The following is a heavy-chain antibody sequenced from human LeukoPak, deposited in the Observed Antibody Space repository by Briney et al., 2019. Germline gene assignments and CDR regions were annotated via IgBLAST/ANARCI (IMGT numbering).Heavy chain of an antibody. CDR2: IYYSGST. V-gene: IGHV4-39*01. CDR1: GGSISSSSYY. J-gene: IGHJ4*02. Sequence: SETLSLTCTVSGGSISSSSYYWGWIRQPPGKGLEWIGSIYYSGSTYYNPSLKSRVTISVDTSKNQFSLKLSSVTAADTAVYYCARSGARPPKFDYWGQGTLVTVSS. CDR3: ARSGARPPKFDY. D-gene: IGHD3-10*01.